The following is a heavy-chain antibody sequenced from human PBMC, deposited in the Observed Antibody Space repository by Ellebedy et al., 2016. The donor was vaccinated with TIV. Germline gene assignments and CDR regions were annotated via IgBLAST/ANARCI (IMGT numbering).Heavy chain of an antibody. CDR1: NGSISSGFYY. CDR3: VDQLTGLDAFDI. J-gene: IGHJ3*02. CDR2: ILYSGST. D-gene: IGHD7-27*01. Sequence: SETLSLTCTVSNGSISSGFYYRGWIRQPPGKGLEWIGSILYSGSTYYNPSLKSRVTISVHPSKDQFPLKLSSVTASDTAVYYCVDQLTGLDAFDIWGQGTVFTVSS. V-gene: IGHV4-39*01.